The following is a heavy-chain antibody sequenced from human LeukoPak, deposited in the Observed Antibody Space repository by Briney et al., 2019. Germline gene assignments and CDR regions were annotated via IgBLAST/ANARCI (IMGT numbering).Heavy chain of an antibody. J-gene: IGHJ5*02. CDR1: GGTFSSYA. D-gene: IGHD3-16*02. CDR2: IIPIFGTA. Sequence: SVKVSCKASGGTFSSYAISWVRQAPGQGLEWMGGIIPIFGTANYAQKFQGRVTITADESTSTAYMELSSLRSEDTAVYYCARDSYDYVWGSYRTWFDPWGQGTLVTASS. V-gene: IGHV1-69*13. CDR3: ARDSYDYVWGSYRTWFDP.